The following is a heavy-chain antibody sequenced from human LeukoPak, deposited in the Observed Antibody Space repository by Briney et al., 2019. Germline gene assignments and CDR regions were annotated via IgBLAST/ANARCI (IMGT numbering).Heavy chain of an antibody. V-gene: IGHV4-59*01. CDR1: GGSISSYY. Sequence: SETLSLTCTVSGGSISSYYWSWIRQPPGKGLEWIGYIYYSGSTNYNPSLKSRVTISVDTSKNQFSLKLSSVTAADTAVYYCARGGYCSGGSCYSIRWFDPWGQGTLVTVSS. D-gene: IGHD2-15*01. J-gene: IGHJ5*02. CDR2: IYYSGST. CDR3: ARGGYCSGGSCYSIRWFDP.